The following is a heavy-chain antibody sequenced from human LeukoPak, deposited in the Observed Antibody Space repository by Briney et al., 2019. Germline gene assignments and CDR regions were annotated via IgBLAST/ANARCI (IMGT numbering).Heavy chain of an antibody. CDR1: GFTFSSYA. D-gene: IGHD4-17*01. Sequence: GGSLRLSCAASGFTFSSYAMRWVRQAPGKGLEWVSAISGSGGSTYYADSVKGRFTISRDNSKNTLYLQMNSLRAEDTAVYYCAKDPNDYGDHYFDYWGQGTLVTVSS. CDR3: AKDPNDYGDHYFDY. V-gene: IGHV3-23*01. CDR2: ISGSGGST. J-gene: IGHJ4*02.